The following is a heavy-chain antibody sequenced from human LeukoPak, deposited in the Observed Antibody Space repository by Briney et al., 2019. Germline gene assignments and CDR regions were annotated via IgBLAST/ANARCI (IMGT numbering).Heavy chain of an antibody. CDR1: GGSISSHY. Sequence: SETLSLTCTVSGGSISSHYWSWIRNPPGKGLKWIGYIYYSGSTNYNPSLKSRVTISVDTSKNQFSLKLSSVTAADTAVYYCARADAKDIVVVPAAIRGHDAFDIWGQGTMVTVSS. D-gene: IGHD2-2*02. V-gene: IGHV4-59*11. J-gene: IGHJ3*02. CDR3: ARADAKDIVVVPAAIRGHDAFDI. CDR2: IYYSGST.